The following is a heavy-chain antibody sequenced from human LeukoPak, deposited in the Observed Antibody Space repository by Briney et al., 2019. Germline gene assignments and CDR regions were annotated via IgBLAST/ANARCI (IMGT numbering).Heavy chain of an antibody. Sequence: GASVKVSCKASGYTFTGYYMHWVRQAPGQGLEWMGWINPNSGGTNYAQKFQGRVTMTRDTSISTAYMELSRLRSDDTAVYYCARDLVTIFGVVNTYNWFDPWGQGTLVTVSS. CDR2: INPNSGGT. J-gene: IGHJ5*02. D-gene: IGHD3-3*01. CDR3: ARDLVTIFGVVNTYNWFDP. V-gene: IGHV1-2*02. CDR1: GYTFTGYY.